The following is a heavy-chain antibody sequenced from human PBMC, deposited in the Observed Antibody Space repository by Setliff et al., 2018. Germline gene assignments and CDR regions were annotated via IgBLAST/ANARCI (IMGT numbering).Heavy chain of an antibody. CDR3: ARTGTYRYFDY. V-gene: IGHV4-61*09. CDR1: GASISSGSYY. J-gene: IGHJ4*02. D-gene: IGHD1-1*01. Sequence: SETLSLTCTVSGASISSGSYYWSWIRQPAGKGLEWIGHIHSSGSANYNASLASRLTISVDTAKNQFSLKLTSVTAADTAVYYCARTGTYRYFDYWGQGTRVTVSS. CDR2: IHSSGSA.